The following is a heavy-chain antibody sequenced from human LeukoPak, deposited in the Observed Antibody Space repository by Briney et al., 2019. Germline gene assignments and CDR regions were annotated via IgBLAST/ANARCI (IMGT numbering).Heavy chain of an antibody. J-gene: IGHJ3*02. CDR2: IHISGST. D-gene: IGHD3-22*01. CDR3: ARADRSGYFGNVVAFDI. CDR1: GGSINSGSYS. V-gene: IGHV4-61*02. Sequence: PSQTLSLTCTVSGGSINSGSYSWTWIRQPAGKGLEWIGRIHISGSTDYTPSLKSRVTISVDTSKNQFSLKLSSVTAAVTAVYYCARADRSGYFGNVVAFDIWGQGTMVTVSA.